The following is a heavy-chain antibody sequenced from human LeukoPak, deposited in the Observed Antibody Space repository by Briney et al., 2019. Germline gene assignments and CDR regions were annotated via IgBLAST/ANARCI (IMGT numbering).Heavy chain of an antibody. CDR3: ARYTELLGRHFDY. D-gene: IGHD1-1*01. CDR1: GYTFTSYG. Sequence: GASVKVSCKASGYTFTSYGISWVRQAPGQGLEWVGWINPLTGSTGYAQKFQGRVTMTRDTSISTTYMELTRLRSDDTAVYFCARYTELLGRHFDYWGQGTPVTVFS. J-gene: IGHJ4*02. V-gene: IGHV1-2*02. CDR2: INPLTGST.